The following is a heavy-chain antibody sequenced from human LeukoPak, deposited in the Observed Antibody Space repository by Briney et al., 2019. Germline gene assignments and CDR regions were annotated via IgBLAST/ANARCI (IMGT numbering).Heavy chain of an antibody. CDR3: AKTGWRSIAVAGTLYYFDY. Sequence: GGSLRLSCAASGFTFSTYWMHWVRQSPGKGLVWVSRINMDGTTISYAGSVKGRFTISRDNSKNTLYLQMNSLRAEDTAVYYCAKTGWRSIAVAGTLYYFDYWGQGTLVTVSS. D-gene: IGHD6-19*01. CDR2: INMDGTTI. CDR1: GFTFSTYW. V-gene: IGHV3-74*01. J-gene: IGHJ4*02.